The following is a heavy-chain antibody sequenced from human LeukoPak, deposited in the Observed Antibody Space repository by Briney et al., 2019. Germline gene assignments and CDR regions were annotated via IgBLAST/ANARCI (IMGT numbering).Heavy chain of an antibody. CDR2: IIPIFGTA. CDR3: ARVKKYYDFWSGYYTGYYYYYMDV. J-gene: IGHJ6*03. CDR1: GGTFSSYA. D-gene: IGHD3-3*01. V-gene: IGHV1-69*13. Sequence: GASVKVSCKASGGTFSSYAISWVRQAPGQGLEWMGGIIPIFGTANYAQKFQGRVTITADESTSTAYMELSSLRSEDTAVYYCARVKKYYDFWSGYYTGYYYYYMDVWGKGTTVTVS.